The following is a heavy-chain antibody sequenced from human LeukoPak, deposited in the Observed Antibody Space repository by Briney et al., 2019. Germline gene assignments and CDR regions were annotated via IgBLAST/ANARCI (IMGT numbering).Heavy chain of an antibody. CDR2: ISGSGGST. J-gene: IGHJ6*02. Sequence: GASLRLSCAASGFTFSSYAMSWVRQAPGKGLEWVSAISGSGGSTYYADSVKGRFTISRDNSKNTLYLQMDGLRAEDTAVYYCVREVAYCSGGSCYSGIYYYYGMDVWGQGTTVTVSS. CDR1: GFTFSSYA. D-gene: IGHD2-15*01. CDR3: VREVAYCSGGSCYSGIYYYYGMDV. V-gene: IGHV3-23*01.